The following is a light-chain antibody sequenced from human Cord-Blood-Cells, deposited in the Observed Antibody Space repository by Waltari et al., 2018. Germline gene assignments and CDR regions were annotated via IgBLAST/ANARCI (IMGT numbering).Light chain of an antibody. CDR1: QSISSW. CDR3: QQYNSYSIT. Sequence: DIQMTQSPSTLSASVGARVTITCRASQSISSWVAWYQQKPGKAPKLLIYDASSLESGVPSRFSGSGSGTEFTLTISSLQPDDFATYYCQQYNSYSITFGQGTRLEIK. CDR2: DAS. V-gene: IGKV1-5*01. J-gene: IGKJ5*01.